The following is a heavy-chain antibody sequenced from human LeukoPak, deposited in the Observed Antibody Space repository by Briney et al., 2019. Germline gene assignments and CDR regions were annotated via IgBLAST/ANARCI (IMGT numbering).Heavy chain of an antibody. CDR3: ARTSPVVVTDYDY. D-gene: IGHD2-21*02. V-gene: IGHV1-18*01. CDR1: GYTFTSYG. J-gene: IGHJ4*02. Sequence: ASVKVSCKASGYTFTSYGISWVRQAPGQGLEWMGWINTYNGNTNYAQKFQGRVTMTTDTSTSTAYMELRSLRSDDTAVYYCARTSPVVVTDYDYWGQGTLVTVSS. CDR2: INTYNGNT.